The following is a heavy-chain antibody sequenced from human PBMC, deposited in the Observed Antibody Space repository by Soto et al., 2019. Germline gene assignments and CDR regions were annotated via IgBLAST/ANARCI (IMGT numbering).Heavy chain of an antibody. CDR1: GVSITSGAYY. CDR3: ARARLRAVYAFDF. CDR2: IYYNGNT. J-gene: IGHJ3*01. Sequence: TRSLTCTLSGVSITSGAYYWTWVRQHPGKGLEWIGYIYYNGNTYFSPSLKSRLTISIDTPKNQFSLKLSSVTAADTAMYYCARARLRAVYAFDFWGQGTMVTVSS. V-gene: IGHV4-31*03. D-gene: IGHD4-17*01.